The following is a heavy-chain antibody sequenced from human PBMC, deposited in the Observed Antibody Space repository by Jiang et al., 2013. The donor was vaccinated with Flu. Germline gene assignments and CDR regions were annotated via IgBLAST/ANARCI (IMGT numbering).Heavy chain of an antibody. D-gene: IGHD6-13*01. CDR1: TNYW. V-gene: IGHV5-51*01. CDR3: ARLWGIAAAGDVAGICEY. Sequence: TNYWIAWVRQMPGKGLEWMGIIYPGDSDTRYSPSFQGQVTISADKSISTAYLQWSSLKASDTAMYYCARLWGIAAAGDVAGICEYWGQGTLVTVSS. J-gene: IGHJ4*02. CDR2: IYPGDSDT.